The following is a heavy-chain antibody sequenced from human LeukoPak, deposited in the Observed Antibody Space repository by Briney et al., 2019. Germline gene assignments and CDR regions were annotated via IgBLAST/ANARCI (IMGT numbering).Heavy chain of an antibody. J-gene: IGHJ3*02. Sequence: TGGSLRLSCATSGFIFSTYAMSWVRQAPGKGLEWVSAIGGSGGSTYYAASVKGRFTISRDNSKNTLSLQMNSLRAEDTAVYYCAKDSNGAFDIWDQGTMVTVSS. CDR1: GFIFSTYA. D-gene: IGHD4-11*01. CDR2: IGGSGGST. CDR3: AKDSNGAFDI. V-gene: IGHV3-23*01.